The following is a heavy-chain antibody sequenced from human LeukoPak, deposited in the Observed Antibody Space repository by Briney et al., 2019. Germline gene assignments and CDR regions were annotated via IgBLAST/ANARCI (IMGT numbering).Heavy chain of an antibody. Sequence: PGGSLRLSCAASGFTFSSYAMSWVRQAPGKGLERVSAISGSGGSTYYADSVKGRFTISRDNSKNTLYLQMNSLRAEDTAVYYCAKYAFHPTSVYGMDVWGQGTTVTVSS. CDR1: GFTFSSYA. D-gene: IGHD2-2*01. CDR3: AKYAFHPTSVYGMDV. V-gene: IGHV3-23*01. J-gene: IGHJ6*02. CDR2: ISGSGGST.